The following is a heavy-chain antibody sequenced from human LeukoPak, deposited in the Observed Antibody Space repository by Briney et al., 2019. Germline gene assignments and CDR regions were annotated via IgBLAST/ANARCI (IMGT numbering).Heavy chain of an antibody. Sequence: ASVKVSCKASGFTFTTYAMHWVRQAPGQRLEWMGWINAGNGNTKYSRKFQGRVTITRDTSASTAYMELSSLRSEDTAVYYCARDSGPMGVWGQGTTVTVSS. J-gene: IGHJ6*02. D-gene: IGHD3-10*01. CDR1: GFTFTTYA. CDR2: INAGNGNT. V-gene: IGHV1-3*01. CDR3: ARDSGPMGV.